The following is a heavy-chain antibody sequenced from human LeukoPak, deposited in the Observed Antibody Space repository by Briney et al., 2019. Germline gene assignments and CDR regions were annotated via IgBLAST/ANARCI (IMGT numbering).Heavy chain of an antibody. D-gene: IGHD2-15*01. J-gene: IGHJ4*02. CDR1: GYSFTSYW. CDR3: ARRRCSGGSCYSYYFDY. V-gene: IGHV5-51*01. Sequence: GESLKISCXGSGYSFTSYWIGWVRQMPGKGLQWMGIIYPGDSDTRYSPSFQGQVTISADKSISTAYLQWSSLKASDTAMYYCARRRCSGGSCYSYYFDYWGQGTLVTVSS. CDR2: IYPGDSDT.